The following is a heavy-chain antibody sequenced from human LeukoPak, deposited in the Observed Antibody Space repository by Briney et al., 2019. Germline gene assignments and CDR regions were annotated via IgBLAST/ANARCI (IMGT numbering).Heavy chain of an antibody. CDR1: GYTFTSYG. CDR3: ARSLAPRIRLWLSPPPDDY. D-gene: IGHD5-18*01. J-gene: IGHJ4*02. Sequence: EASVKVSCKASGYTFTSYGISWVRQAPGQGLEWMGWISAYNGNTNYAQKLQGRVTMTTDTSTSTAYMELRSLRSDDTAVYYCARSLAPRIRLWLSPPPDDYWGQGTLVTVSS. CDR2: ISAYNGNT. V-gene: IGHV1-18*01.